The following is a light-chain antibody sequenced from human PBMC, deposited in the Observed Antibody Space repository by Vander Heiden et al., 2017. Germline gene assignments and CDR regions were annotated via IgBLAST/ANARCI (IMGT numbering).Light chain of an antibody. V-gene: IGKV1-39*01. Sequence: DIQMTQSLSSLSASVGDRVTITCRASQSISSYLYWYQQKPGKAPKLLIYAASSLQSGVPLRFSGSGSGTDFTLTISSLQPEDFATYYCQQSYSTPFTFGPGTKLDIK. CDR2: AAS. CDR1: QSISSY. CDR3: QQSYSTPFT. J-gene: IGKJ3*01.